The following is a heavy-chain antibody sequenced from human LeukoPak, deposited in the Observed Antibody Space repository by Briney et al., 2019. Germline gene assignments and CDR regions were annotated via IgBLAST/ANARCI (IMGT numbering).Heavy chain of an antibody. CDR1: GFTFDDYA. CDR2: ISGSGGST. D-gene: IGHD2-21*02. Sequence: PGGSLRLSCAASGFTFDDYAMSWVRQAPGKGLEWVSAISGSGGSTYYADSVKGRFTISRDNSKNTLYLQMNSLRAEDTAVYYCAKKQTVVTATPVDYWGQGTLVTVSS. V-gene: IGHV3-23*01. J-gene: IGHJ4*02. CDR3: AKKQTVVTATPVDY.